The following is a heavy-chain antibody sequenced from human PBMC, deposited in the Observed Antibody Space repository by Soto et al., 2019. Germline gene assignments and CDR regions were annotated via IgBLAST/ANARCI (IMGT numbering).Heavy chain of an antibody. J-gene: IGHJ6*02. CDR1: AYTFSNYD. CDR3: AGIYLYSTRNGMDV. Sequence: GASVKVSCTASAYTFSNYDFNWVRQAPGQGLEWMGWMNPHSGNTGYAQKFQGRVTMTRNSSISTAYMELSSLRSEDTAVYYCAGIYLYSTRNGMDVWGQGTTVTVSS. V-gene: IGHV1-8*01. CDR2: MNPHSGNT. D-gene: IGHD1-26*01.